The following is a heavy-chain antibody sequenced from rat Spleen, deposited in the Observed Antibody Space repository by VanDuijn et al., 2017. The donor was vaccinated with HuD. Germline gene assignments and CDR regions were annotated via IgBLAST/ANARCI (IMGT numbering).Heavy chain of an antibody. D-gene: IGHD1-2*01. CDR3: ARGTRNYSSYGGFAY. V-gene: IGHV5S13*01. CDR1: GFTFSYYG. CDR2: IINSGGST. Sequence: EVQLVESGGGLVQPGRSLKLSCAASGFTFSYYGMAWVRQAPTKGLEWVASIINSGGSTYYRDSVKGRFTISRDNAKSTLYLQMDSLGSEDTATYYCARGTRNYSSYGGFAYWGQGTLVTVSS. J-gene: IGHJ3*01.